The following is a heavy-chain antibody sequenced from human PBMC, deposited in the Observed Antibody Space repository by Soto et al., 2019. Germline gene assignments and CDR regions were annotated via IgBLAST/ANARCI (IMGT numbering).Heavy chain of an antibody. CDR2: IYYSGST. CDR3: ARLRCSGGSCYGYYYYYYGMDV. CDR1: GGSISSSSYY. J-gene: IGHJ6*02. Sequence: PSETLSLTCTVSGGSISSSSYYGGWIRQPPGKGLEWIGSIYYSGSTYYNPSLKSRVTISVDTSKNQFSLKLSSVTAADTAVYYCARLRCSGGSCYGYYYYYYGMDVWGQGTTVT. D-gene: IGHD2-15*01. V-gene: IGHV4-39*01.